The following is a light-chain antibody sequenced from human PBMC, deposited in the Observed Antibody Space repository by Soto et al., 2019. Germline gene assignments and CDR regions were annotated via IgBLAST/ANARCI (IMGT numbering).Light chain of an antibody. J-gene: IGKJ1*01. Sequence: DIQMTQSPSTLSASVGDRVTITCRASESISSWLAWYQQKPGKAPKLLIYKASNLESGVPSRFSGRGSGTEFTLTISSLQPDDFATYYCQQYKSYSRTFGQGTKVEIK. CDR2: KAS. CDR3: QQYKSYSRT. V-gene: IGKV1-5*03. CDR1: ESISSW.